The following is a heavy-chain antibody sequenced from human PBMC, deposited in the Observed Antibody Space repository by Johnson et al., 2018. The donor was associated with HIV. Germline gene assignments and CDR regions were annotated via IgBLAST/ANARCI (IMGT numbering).Heavy chain of an antibody. CDR3: ARGPILEWLSGDGFDM. CDR2: ISYDGSNK. CDR1: GFTFSSYA. Sequence: QEKLVESGGGVVQPGRSLRLSCAASGFTFSSYAMHWVRQAPGKGLEWVAVISYDGSNKYYADSVKGRFTISRDNSKNTLYLQMNSLRVEDTAMYYCARGPILEWLSGDGFDMWGQGTKVTV. V-gene: IGHV3-30-3*01. J-gene: IGHJ3*02. D-gene: IGHD3-3*01.